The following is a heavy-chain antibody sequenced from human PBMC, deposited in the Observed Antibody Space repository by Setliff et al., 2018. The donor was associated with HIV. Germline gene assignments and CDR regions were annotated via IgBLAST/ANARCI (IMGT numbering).Heavy chain of an antibody. D-gene: IGHD5-12*01. Sequence: ETLSLTCTVTGGSISSGGFYWTWIRQHPGKGLEWIGYISSSSSTIYYADSVKGRFIISRDNSKNTLYLQMNSLRAEDTAVYYCAKDPRAAVATICDYWGQGTLVTVSS. CDR2: ISSSSSTI. J-gene: IGHJ4*02. V-gene: IGHV3-48*01. CDR3: AKDPRAAVATICDY. CDR1: GGSISSGG.